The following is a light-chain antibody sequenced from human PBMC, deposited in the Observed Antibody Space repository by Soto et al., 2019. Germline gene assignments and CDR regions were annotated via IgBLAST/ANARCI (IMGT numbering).Light chain of an antibody. CDR1: SSNIGVNT. CDR2: AND. V-gene: IGLV1-44*01. Sequence: QSVLTQPPSASGTPGQRVTISCSGSSSNIGVNTANWYQRLPGMAPKLLIYANDQRPSGVPDRFSGSKSGASASLAISGLQSEDEADYYCAAWDDSLSGAIFGVRTKLTVL. CDR3: AAWDDSLSGAI. J-gene: IGLJ2*01.